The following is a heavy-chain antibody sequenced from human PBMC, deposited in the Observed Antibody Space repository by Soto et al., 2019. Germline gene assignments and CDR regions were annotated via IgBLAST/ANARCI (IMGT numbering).Heavy chain of an antibody. CDR3: ARDPLWGTAMVLWYFDL. J-gene: IGHJ2*01. D-gene: IGHD5-18*01. Sequence: QVQLVESGGGVVQPGRSPRLSCAASGFTFSSYAMHWVRQAPGKGLEWVAVISYDGSNKYYADSVKGRFTISRDNSKNPLYLQMNSLRAEDTAVYYCARDPLWGTAMVLWYFDLWGRGTLVTVSS. V-gene: IGHV3-30-3*01. CDR2: ISYDGSNK. CDR1: GFTFSSYA.